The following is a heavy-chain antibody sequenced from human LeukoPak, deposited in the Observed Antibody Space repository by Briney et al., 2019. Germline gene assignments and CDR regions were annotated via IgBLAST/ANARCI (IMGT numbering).Heavy chain of an antibody. CDR1: GFTFSDYY. V-gene: IGHV3-11*01. CDR2: ISSSGSTI. Sequence: GGSLRLSCAASGFTFSDYYMSWIRQAPGEGLEWVSYISSSGSTIYYADSMKGRFTISRDNAKNSLYLQMNSLRAEDTAVYYCARMREDIVVVPAALAYYYYMDVWGKGTTVAVSS. D-gene: IGHD2-2*01. J-gene: IGHJ6*03. CDR3: ARMREDIVVVPAALAYYYYMDV.